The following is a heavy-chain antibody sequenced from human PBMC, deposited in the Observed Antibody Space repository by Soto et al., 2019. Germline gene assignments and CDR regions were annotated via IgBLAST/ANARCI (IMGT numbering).Heavy chain of an antibody. D-gene: IGHD3-22*01. CDR2: IKSKTDGGTT. CDR3: TTRITMIVVDDAFDI. J-gene: IGHJ3*02. V-gene: IGHV3-15*01. Sequence: GGSLRLSCAASGFTFSNAWMSWVRQAPGKGLEWVGRIKSKTDGGTTDYAAPVKGRFTISRDDSKNTLYLQMNSLKTEDTAVYYCTTRITMIVVDDAFDIYGQGTMVTVSS. CDR1: GFTFSNAW.